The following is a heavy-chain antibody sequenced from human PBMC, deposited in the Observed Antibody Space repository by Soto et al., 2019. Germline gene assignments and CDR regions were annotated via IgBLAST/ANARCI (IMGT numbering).Heavy chain of an antibody. CDR3: ARGDRFRCSGGRCFSDGLFLS. Sequence: GGSLRLSCAASGFTFSSYGMHWVRQAPGKGLEWVAVIWYDGSNKYYADSVKGRFIISRDNADNYLYLQMNSLRDADTAVYYCARGDRFRCSGGRCFSDGLFLSWGQGTLVTVSS. CDR2: IWYDGSNK. V-gene: IGHV3-33*01. J-gene: IGHJ5*02. D-gene: IGHD2-15*01. CDR1: GFTFSSYG.